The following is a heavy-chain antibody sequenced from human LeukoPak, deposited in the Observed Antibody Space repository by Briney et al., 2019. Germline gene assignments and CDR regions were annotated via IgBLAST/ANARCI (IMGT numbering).Heavy chain of an antibody. Sequence: ASVKVSCKASGYTFTSYYMHWVRQAPGQGLEWMGIINPSGGSTSYAQKFQGRVTMTRDTSTSTVYMELSSLRSEDTAVYYCARQVSKLDLYDAFDIWGQGTMVTVSS. D-gene: IGHD1-1*01. J-gene: IGHJ3*02. CDR3: ARQVSKLDLYDAFDI. CDR1: GYTFTSYY. CDR2: INPSGGST. V-gene: IGHV1-46*01.